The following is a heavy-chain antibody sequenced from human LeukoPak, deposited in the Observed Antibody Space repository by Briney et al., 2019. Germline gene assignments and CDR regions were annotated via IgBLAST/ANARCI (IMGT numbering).Heavy chain of an antibody. D-gene: IGHD1-26*01. CDR2: IYYSGST. V-gene: IGHV4-59*11. Sequence: PSETLSLTCTVSGGSISSHYWSWIRQPPGKGLEWIGYIYYSGSTNYNPSLKSRVTMSVDTSKNQFSLKLSSVTAADTAVYYCARVYSGSYLQFDYWGQGTLVTVSS. CDR3: ARVYSGSYLQFDY. CDR1: GGSISSHY. J-gene: IGHJ4*02.